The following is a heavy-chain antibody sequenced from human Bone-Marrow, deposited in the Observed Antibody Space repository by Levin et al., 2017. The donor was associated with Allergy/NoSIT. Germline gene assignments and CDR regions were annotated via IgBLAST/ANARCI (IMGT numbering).Heavy chain of an antibody. CDR2: ISSSGTDM. Sequence: RGESLKIPCTVSGFTFSLYSMNWVRQAPGKGLEWVSSISSSGTDMYNADSVKGRFTISRDNAKNSLNLQMSSLRAEDTAVYYCARGIIGDVRVAHKEAFDIWGQGTMVTVSS. CDR1: GFTFSLYS. V-gene: IGHV3-21*01. CDR3: ARGIIGDVRVAHKEAFDI. D-gene: IGHD2/OR15-2a*01. J-gene: IGHJ3*02.